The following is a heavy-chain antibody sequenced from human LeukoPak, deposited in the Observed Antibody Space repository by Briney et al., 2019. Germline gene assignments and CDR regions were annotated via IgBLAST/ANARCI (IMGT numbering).Heavy chain of an antibody. Sequence: GASVKVSCKASGYTFTSYDINWVRQSTGQGLEWMGWMNPNSGNTGYAQKFQGRVTMTTDTSTSTAYMELRSLRSDDTAVYYCARTYYSASGSYPHWGQGTLVTVSP. V-gene: IGHV1-8*01. D-gene: IGHD3-10*01. CDR3: ARTYYSASGSYPH. J-gene: IGHJ4*02. CDR1: GYTFTSYD. CDR2: MNPNSGNT.